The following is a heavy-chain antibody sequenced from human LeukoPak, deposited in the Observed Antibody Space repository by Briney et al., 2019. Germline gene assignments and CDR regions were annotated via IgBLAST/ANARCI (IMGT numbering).Heavy chain of an antibody. D-gene: IGHD1-26*01. V-gene: IGHV3-21*01. J-gene: IGHJ5*01. CDR1: GFTFSSYA. CDR3: AREVQWELPDS. CDR2: IAADGTHK. Sequence: GGSLRLSCAVSGFTFSSYAMNWVRQAPGKGLEWVSYIAADGTHKYDADSVKGRFTISRDNARNLLYLHMNSLRVDDTAIYYCAREVQWELPDSWGQGTLVTVSS.